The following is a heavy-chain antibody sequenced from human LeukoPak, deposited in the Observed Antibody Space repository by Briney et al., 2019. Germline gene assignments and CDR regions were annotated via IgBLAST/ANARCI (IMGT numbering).Heavy chain of an antibody. D-gene: IGHD4-17*01. CDR3: AKDPNGDHIGAFDF. V-gene: IGHV3-23*01. Sequence: GSLRLSCVASGFALSKFALIWVRQAPGKGLEWVSAITGTGETTQYTDSVKGRFTISRDNSKNTLYLQMNSLRVGDTAIYYCAKDPNGDHIGAFDFWGQGTMVTVSS. J-gene: IGHJ3*01. CDR1: GFALSKFA. CDR2: ITGTGETT.